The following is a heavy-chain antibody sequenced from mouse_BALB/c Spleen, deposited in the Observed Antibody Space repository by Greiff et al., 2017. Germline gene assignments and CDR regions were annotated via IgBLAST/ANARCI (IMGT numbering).Heavy chain of an antibody. V-gene: IGHV1-69*02. J-gene: IGHJ3*01. CDR3: TREITTWGFAY. CDR2: IYPSDSYT. D-gene: IGHD2-4*01. CDR1: GYTFTSYW. Sequence: QVQLQQPGAELVRPGASVKLSCKASGYTFTSYWINWVKQRPGQGLEWIGNIYPSDSYTNYNQKFKDKATLTVDKSSSTAYMQLSSPTSEDSAVYYCTREITTWGFAYWGQGTLVTVSA.